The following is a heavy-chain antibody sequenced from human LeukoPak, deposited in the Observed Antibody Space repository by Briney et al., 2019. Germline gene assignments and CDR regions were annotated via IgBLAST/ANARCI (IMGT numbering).Heavy chain of an antibody. CDR2: IYYSGST. Sequence: SETLSLTCTVSGGSISSYYWSWIRQPPGKGLEWIGYIYYSGSTNYNPSLKSRVTISVDTSKNQFSLKLSSVTAADTAVYYCARGQYSSSFVFDYWGQGTLVTVSS. CDR3: ARGQYSSSFVFDY. J-gene: IGHJ4*02. D-gene: IGHD6-13*01. V-gene: IGHV4-59*01. CDR1: GGSISSYY.